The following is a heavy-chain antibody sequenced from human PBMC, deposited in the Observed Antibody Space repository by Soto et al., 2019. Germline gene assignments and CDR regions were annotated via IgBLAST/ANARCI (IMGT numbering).Heavy chain of an antibody. CDR1: GFTFSNAW. CDR2: IKSKTDGGTT. Sequence: GGSLRLSCAASGFTFSNAWMSWVRQAPGKGLEWVGRIKSKTDGGTTDYAAPVKGRFTISREDSKNTLYLQMNSLKTEDTAVYYCTTDLAEEWELLDYWGQGTLVTVSS. J-gene: IGHJ4*02. D-gene: IGHD1-26*01. CDR3: TTDLAEEWELLDY. V-gene: IGHV3-15*01.